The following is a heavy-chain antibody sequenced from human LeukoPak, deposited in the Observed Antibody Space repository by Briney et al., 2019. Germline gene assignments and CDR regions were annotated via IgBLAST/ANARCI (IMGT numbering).Heavy chain of an antibody. CDR2: IYTSGST. CDR1: GGSISSGSYY. CDR3: ARAESGYAHLFDS. J-gene: IGHJ4*02. V-gene: IGHV4-61*02. Sequence: SETLSLTCTVSGGSISSGSYYWSWIRQPAGKGLEWIGRIYTSGSTNYNPSLKSRVTISVDTSKNQFSLQLNSVTPEDTAVYYCARAESGYAHLFDSWGRGTLVTVSS. D-gene: IGHD5-12*01.